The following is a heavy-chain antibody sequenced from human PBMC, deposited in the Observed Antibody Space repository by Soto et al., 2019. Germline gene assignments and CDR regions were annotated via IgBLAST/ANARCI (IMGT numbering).Heavy chain of an antibody. Sequence: EVQLVESGGGLVKPGGYLRLSCVDSGFTFSSYSMNWVRQAPGKGLEWVSSISSSSSYIYYADSVKGRFTISRDNAKNSLYLQVNSLRAEDTAVYYCAREGIAAALDYWGQGTLVTVSS. CDR3: AREGIAAALDY. J-gene: IGHJ4*02. V-gene: IGHV3-21*01. CDR2: ISSSSSYI. CDR1: GFTFSSYS. D-gene: IGHD6-13*01.